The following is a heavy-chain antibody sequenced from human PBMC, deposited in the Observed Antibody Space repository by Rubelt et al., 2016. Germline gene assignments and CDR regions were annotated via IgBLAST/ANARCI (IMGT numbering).Heavy chain of an antibody. J-gene: IGHJ3*02. Sequence: QVQLVQSGAEVKKPGSSVKVSCKASGGTFSSYAISWVRQAPGQGLEWMGRIIPILGIANYAQKFQGRVTITADKSTSTAYMELSSLRSEDTAVYYCARSPPDFWSGYYTKMDAFDIWGQGTMVTVSS. CDR2: IIPILGIA. D-gene: IGHD3-3*01. V-gene: IGHV1-69*04. CDR3: ARSPPDFWSGYYTKMDAFDI. CDR1: GGTFSSYA.